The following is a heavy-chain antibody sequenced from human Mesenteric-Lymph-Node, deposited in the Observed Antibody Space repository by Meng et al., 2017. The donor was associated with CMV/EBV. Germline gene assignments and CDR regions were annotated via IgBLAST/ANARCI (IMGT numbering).Heavy chain of an antibody. CDR1: GFTFSSYG. CDR2: IRYDGSNK. V-gene: IGHV3-30*02. Sequence: GGSLRLSCAASGFTFSSYGMHWVRQAPGKGLEWVAFIRYDGSNKYYADSVKGRFTISRDNSKNTLYLQMNSLRAEDTAVHYCGKSAANAFDIWGQGTMVTVSS. J-gene: IGHJ3*02. CDR3: GKSAANAFDI. D-gene: IGHD2-2*01.